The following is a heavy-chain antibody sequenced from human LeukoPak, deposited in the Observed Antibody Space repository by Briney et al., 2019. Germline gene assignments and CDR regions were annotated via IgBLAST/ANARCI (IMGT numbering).Heavy chain of an antibody. CDR1: GFTFSDYY. V-gene: IGHV3-11*01. J-gene: IGHJ3*02. Sequence: GGSLRLSCAASGFTFSDYYMSWIRQAPGKGLEWISYISNSGGIIYYADSVRGRFTISRDNSKNTLYLQMNSLRAEDTAVYYCARSHSEAAFDIWGQGTMVTVSS. CDR3: ARSHSEAAFDI. CDR2: ISNSGGII.